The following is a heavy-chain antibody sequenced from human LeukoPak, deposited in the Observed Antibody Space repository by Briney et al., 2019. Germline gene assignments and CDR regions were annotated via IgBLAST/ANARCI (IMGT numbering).Heavy chain of an antibody. J-gene: IGHJ6*03. CDR1: GFTFSSYG. V-gene: IGHV3-30*02. D-gene: IGHD4-17*01. Sequence: GGSLRLSCAASGFTFSSYGMHWVRQAPGKGLEWVAFIRYDGSNKYYADSVKGRFTISRDNSKNTLYLQMNSLRAEDTAVYYCARRTVTFYYYYMDVWGKGTTVTVSS. CDR3: ARRTVTFYYYYMDV. CDR2: IRYDGSNK.